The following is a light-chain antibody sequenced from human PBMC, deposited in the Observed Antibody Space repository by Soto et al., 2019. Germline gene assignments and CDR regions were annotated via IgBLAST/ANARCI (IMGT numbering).Light chain of an antibody. CDR2: DAS. Sequence: EIVLTQSPGTLSLSPGERATLSCRASQSVYTNYLAWYQQKPGQAPRLLIYDASNRATGIPARFSGSGSGTDFTLTISSLEPEDFAVYYCQQRSSWVTFGGGTKVEIK. CDR1: QSVYTNY. J-gene: IGKJ4*01. V-gene: IGKV3-11*01. CDR3: QQRSSWVT.